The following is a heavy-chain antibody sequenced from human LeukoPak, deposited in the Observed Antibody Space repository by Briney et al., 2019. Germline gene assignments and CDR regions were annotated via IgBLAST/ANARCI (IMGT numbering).Heavy chain of an antibody. CDR2: ITGSGGST. J-gene: IGHJ4*02. CDR1: GFTFISYG. CDR3: AAIVVVAAVDY. D-gene: IGHD2-15*01. V-gene: IGHV3-23*01. Sequence: GGTLRLSCAASGFTFISYGMSWVRQAPGKGLEWVSGITGSGGSTYYADSVKGRFTISRDNSKNTLYLQMNSLRAEDTAVYYCAAIVVVAAVDYWGQGTLVTVSS.